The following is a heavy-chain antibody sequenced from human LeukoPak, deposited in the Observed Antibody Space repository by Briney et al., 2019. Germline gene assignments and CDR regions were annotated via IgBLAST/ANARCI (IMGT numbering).Heavy chain of an antibody. CDR3: AKDPRDSSSWQTWFDP. V-gene: IGHV3-23*01. Sequence: PGGSLRLSCAASGFTFTNYAMSWVRQAPGKGLEWVSAISGRGGSTYYADSVKGRFTISRDNSKNTLYLQMNSLRAEDTAVYYCAKDPRDSSSWQTWFDPWGQGTLVTVSS. CDR2: ISGRGGST. D-gene: IGHD6-13*01. J-gene: IGHJ5*02. CDR1: GFTFTNYA.